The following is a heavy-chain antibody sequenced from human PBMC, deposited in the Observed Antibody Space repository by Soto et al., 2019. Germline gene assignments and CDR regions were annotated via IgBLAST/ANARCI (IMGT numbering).Heavy chain of an antibody. D-gene: IGHD2-2*01. CDR1: GFTFTSSA. CDR3: AALRSTSLGGYYYYGMDV. V-gene: IGHV1-58*01. J-gene: IGHJ6*02. CDR2: IVVGSGNT. Sequence: GASVKVSCKASGFTFTSSAVQWVRQARGQRLEWIGWIVVGSGNTNYAQKFQERVTITRDMSTSTAYMKLSSLRSEDTAVYYCAALRSTSLGGYYYYGMDVWGQGTTVTVSS.